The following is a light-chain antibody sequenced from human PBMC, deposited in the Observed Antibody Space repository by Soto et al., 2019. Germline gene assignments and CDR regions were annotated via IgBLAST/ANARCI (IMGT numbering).Light chain of an antibody. CDR1: QSVSSSY. J-gene: IGKJ5*01. V-gene: IGKV3-20*01. Sequence: EIVLTQSPGTLSLSPGERATLSCRASQSVSSSYLAWYQQRPDQAPRLLIYGASSRATGIPDRFSGSGSGTDFTLTISRLEPGDFAVYYCQQYGSSPPITFGQGTRLEI. CDR2: GAS. CDR3: QQYGSSPPIT.